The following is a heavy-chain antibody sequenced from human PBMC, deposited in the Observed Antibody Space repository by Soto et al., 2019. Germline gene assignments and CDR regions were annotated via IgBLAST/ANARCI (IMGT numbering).Heavy chain of an antibody. CDR1: GYTFTSYG. V-gene: IGHV1-18*01. D-gene: IGHD3-10*01. J-gene: IGHJ5*02. CDR3: ARDGLTMVRGVIIESYWFDP. Sequence: ASVKVSCKASGYTFTSYGISWVRQAPGQGLEWMGWISAYNGNTNYAQKLQGRVTMTTDTSTSTAYMELRSLRSDDTAVYYCARDGLTMVRGVIIESYWFDPWGQGTLVTVSS. CDR2: ISAYNGNT.